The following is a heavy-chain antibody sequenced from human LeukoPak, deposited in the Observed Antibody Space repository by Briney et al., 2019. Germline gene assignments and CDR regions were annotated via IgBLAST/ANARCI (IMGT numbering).Heavy chain of an antibody. Sequence: GGSLRLSCAVSGFTFSNYWMSWARQSPGKGLEWVSNIYLDGSRTYYVDSVKGRFTISRDNAKNSLYLQMNSLRADDTAVYYCARETYCSGGSCYKGNAFDIWGQGTMVTVSS. D-gene: IGHD2-15*01. V-gene: IGHV3-7*01. CDR2: IYLDGSRT. CDR3: ARETYCSGGSCYKGNAFDI. CDR1: GFTFSNYW. J-gene: IGHJ3*02.